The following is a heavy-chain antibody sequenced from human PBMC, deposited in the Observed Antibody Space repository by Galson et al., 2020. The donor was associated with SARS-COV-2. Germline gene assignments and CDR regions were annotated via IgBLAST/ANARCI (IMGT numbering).Heavy chain of an antibody. Sequence: SETLSLTRTVSGGSISSYYWSWIRQPPGKGLEWIGYIYYSGSTNYNPSLKSRVTISVDTSKNQFSLKLSSVTAADTAVYYCARATPFIAAAVNWFDPWGQGTLVTVSS. CDR1: GGSISSYY. CDR3: ARATPFIAAAVNWFDP. CDR2: IYYSGST. D-gene: IGHD6-13*01. J-gene: IGHJ5*02. V-gene: IGHV4-59*01.